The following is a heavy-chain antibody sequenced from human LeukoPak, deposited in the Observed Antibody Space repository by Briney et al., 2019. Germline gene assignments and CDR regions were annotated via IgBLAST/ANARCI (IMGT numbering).Heavy chain of an antibody. J-gene: IGHJ4*02. CDR3: AKEAVEFFDY. CDR2: LTGSGGGT. V-gene: IGHV3-23*01. Sequence: GGSLRLSCAASGFTFSNSAMSWVRQAPGKGLEWVPALTGSGGGTYYADSVKGRFTISRDNSKNTMYLQMNSLRAEDTAVYYCAKEAVEFFDYWGQGNLVTVSS. CDR1: GFTFSNSA. D-gene: IGHD3-10*01.